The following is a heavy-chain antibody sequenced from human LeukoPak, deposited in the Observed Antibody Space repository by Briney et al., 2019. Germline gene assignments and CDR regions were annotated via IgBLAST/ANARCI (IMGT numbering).Heavy chain of an antibody. CDR3: ARLQYCSGTSCYWFDP. CDR2: IYHTGST. J-gene: IGHJ5*02. V-gene: IGHV4-30-2*01. D-gene: IGHD2-2*01. Sequence: SQTLSLTCDVSGGSISSGLYSWSWIRQPLGKGLEWIGYIYHTGSTYYNPSLKSRVTISVDTSKNQFSLRLSSVTAADTAVYYCARLQYCSGTSCYWFDPWGQGTLVTVSP. CDR1: GGSISSGLYS.